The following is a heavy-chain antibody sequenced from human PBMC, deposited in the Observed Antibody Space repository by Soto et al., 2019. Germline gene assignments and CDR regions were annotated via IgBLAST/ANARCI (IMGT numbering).Heavy chain of an antibody. Sequence: QVKLQESGPGLVMPSQTLSLTCTVSGGSISGGDYHWTWIRQTPEKGLEWIGAIYYSASTYYNPSLVSRMRMSIDTSKNQFSLKLTSVTATDTAVYYCARDSRTPSGGMDVWGQGITVTVSS. CDR1: GGSISGGDYH. CDR3: ARDSRTPSGGMDV. V-gene: IGHV4-30-4*01. J-gene: IGHJ6*02. CDR2: IYYSAST.